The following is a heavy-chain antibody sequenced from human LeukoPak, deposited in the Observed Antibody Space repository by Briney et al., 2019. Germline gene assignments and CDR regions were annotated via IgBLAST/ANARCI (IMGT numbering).Heavy chain of an antibody. V-gene: IGHV3-30*02. Sequence: GGSLRLSCAASGFTFSSYGMHWVRQAPGKGLEWVAFIRYDGSNKYYADSVKGRFTISRDNSKNTLYLQMNSLRAEDTAVYYCAKVRGGGDYYNYYMDVWGKGTTVPISS. CDR3: AKVRGGGDYYNYYMDV. J-gene: IGHJ6*03. CDR1: GFTFSSYG. D-gene: IGHD2-21*01. CDR2: IRYDGSNK.